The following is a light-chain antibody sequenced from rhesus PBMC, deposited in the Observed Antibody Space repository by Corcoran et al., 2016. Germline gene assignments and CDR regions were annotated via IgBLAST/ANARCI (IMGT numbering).Light chain of an antibody. CDR3: QQYNNWNS. V-gene: IGKV3S9*01. Sequence: EIVMTQSPATLSLSPGERVTLSCRASQSVSSYVAWYQQKPEQAPRLLICGAFSRATGIPDRFSGSGSGTDFTLIISSLEPEDVGVYYCQQYNNWNSFGQGTKVEIK. J-gene: IGKJ2*01. CDR2: GAF. CDR1: QSVSSY.